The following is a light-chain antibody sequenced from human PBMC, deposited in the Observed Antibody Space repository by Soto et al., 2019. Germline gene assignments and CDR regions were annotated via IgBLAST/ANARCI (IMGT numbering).Light chain of an antibody. CDR1: QSLGSTF. V-gene: IGKV3-20*01. CDR3: HQYGTLPLS. J-gene: IGKJ4*01. CDR2: GAS. Sequence: EILLTQSPGTLSLSPGDRATLSCRASQSLGSTFLAWYQQKSGQSPRLLIYGASDRATDIPDRFSGSGSGADFTLTISRLXXEXFAXXFCHQYGTLPLSFGGGTKVEIK.